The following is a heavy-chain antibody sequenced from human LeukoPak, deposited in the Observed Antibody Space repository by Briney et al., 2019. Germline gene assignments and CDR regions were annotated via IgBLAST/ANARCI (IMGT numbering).Heavy chain of an antibody. CDR2: INPSGGST. J-gene: IGHJ6*02. D-gene: IGHD2-2*01. V-gene: IGHV1-46*01. CDR1: GYTFTSYY. CDR3: ARCPAAMGGYYYYGMDV. Sequence: ASVKVSCKASGYTFTSYYMHWVRQAPGQGLEWMGIINPSGGSTTYAQKFQGRVTMTRDTSTSTVYMELSSLRSEDTAVYYCARCPAAMGGYYYYGMDVWGQGTTVTVSS.